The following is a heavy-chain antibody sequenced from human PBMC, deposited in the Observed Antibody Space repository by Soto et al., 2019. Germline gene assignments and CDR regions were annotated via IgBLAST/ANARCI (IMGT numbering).Heavy chain of an antibody. Sequence: PPETLSLTCAVYGVFFSGYYWSWILQPPGKGLEWIGEINHSGSTNYNPSLKSRVTISVDTFKNQFSLKLSSVTAADTAVYYCARASDFWSGGDFDYWGQGTLVSVSS. CDR3: ARASDFWSGGDFDY. CDR2: INHSGST. D-gene: IGHD3-3*01. CDR1: GVFFSGYY. J-gene: IGHJ4*02. V-gene: IGHV4-34*01.